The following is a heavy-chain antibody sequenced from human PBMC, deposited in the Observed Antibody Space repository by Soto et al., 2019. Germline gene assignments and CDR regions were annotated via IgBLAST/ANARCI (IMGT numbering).Heavy chain of an antibody. CDR2: ISGSGGST. CDR1: GFTFSSYA. D-gene: IGHD2-2*01. J-gene: IGHJ5*02. V-gene: IGHV3-23*01. CDR3: ATEPARRLEHHWFDP. Sequence: EVQLLESGGGLVQPGGSLRLSCAASGFTFSSYAMSWVRQAPGKGLEWVSAISGSGGSTYYADSVKGRFTISRDNSKNTLNLQMNSMRAEDTAVYYCATEPARRLEHHWFDPWGQGTLVTVSS.